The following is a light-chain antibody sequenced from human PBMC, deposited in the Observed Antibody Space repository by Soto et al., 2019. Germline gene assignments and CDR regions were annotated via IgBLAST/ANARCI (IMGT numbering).Light chain of an antibody. CDR3: CSYAGGLFV. V-gene: IGLV2-11*01. Sequence: QSALTQPSSVSGSPGQSVTISCTGTSSDVGRYNYVSWYQQHPGKAPKLMIYDVSERPSGVPGRFSSSKSGDAASLTISGFQAENEADYYCCSYAGGLFVFGTGTKLTVL. CDR1: SSDVGRYNY. J-gene: IGLJ1*01. CDR2: DVS.